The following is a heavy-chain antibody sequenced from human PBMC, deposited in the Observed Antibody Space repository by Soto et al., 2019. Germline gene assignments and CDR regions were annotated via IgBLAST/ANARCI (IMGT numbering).Heavy chain of an antibody. CDR3: ASRYCSSPSCYLGWYAFDI. D-gene: IGHD2-2*01. J-gene: IGHJ3*02. CDR2: ISGSGGST. V-gene: IGHV3-23*01. Sequence: PWGSLRLSCASSVFTFSIYAMSWVRQAPGKGLEWVSAISGSGGSTYYADSVNGRFTISRDNSKNTLYLQMNSLRAEDTAVYYCASRYCSSPSCYLGWYAFDIWGQGTMVTVSS. CDR1: VFTFSIYA.